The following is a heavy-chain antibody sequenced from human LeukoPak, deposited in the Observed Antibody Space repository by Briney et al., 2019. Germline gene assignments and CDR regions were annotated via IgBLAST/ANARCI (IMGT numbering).Heavy chain of an antibody. D-gene: IGHD3-10*01. CDR3: AREESGSGSYYKGGDY. Sequence: ASVKVSCKASGYTFTSYYMHWVRQAPGQGLEWMGIINPSGGSTSYAQKFQGRVTMTRDMSTSTAYMELRSLRSDDTAVYYCAREESGSGSYYKGGDYWGQGTLVTVSS. CDR2: INPSGGST. J-gene: IGHJ4*02. CDR1: GYTFTSYY. V-gene: IGHV1-46*01.